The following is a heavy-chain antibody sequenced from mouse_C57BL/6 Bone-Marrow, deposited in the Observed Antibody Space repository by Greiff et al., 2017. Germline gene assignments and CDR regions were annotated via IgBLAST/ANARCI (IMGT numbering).Heavy chain of an antibody. J-gene: IGHJ2*01. CDR2: INPSSGYT. CDR1: GYTFTSYW. Sequence: VQLQQSGAELAKPGASVTLSCKASGYTFTSYWMHWVNQRPGQGLEWIGYINPSSGYTKYNQKFKDKATLTADKSSSTAYMQLISLTYEDSASNITTVVATYYFDYWGQGTTRTVSS. V-gene: IGHV1-7*01. CDR3: TVVATYYFDY. D-gene: IGHD1-1*01.